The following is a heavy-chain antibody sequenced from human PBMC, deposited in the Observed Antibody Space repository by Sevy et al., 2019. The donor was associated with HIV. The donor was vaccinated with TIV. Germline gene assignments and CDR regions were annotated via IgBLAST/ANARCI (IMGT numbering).Heavy chain of an antibody. CDR1: GDSISSYY. V-gene: IGHV4-59*01. CDR3: ARALQDYYYGMDV. J-gene: IGHJ6*02. Sequence: SETLSLTCTVSGDSISSYYWSWIRQPPGKGLEWIGYIYYSGSTNYNPSLKSRVAISKDTSKNQFSLKLSSVTAADTAVYYCARALQDYYYGMDVWGPGTTVTVSS. CDR2: IYYSGST.